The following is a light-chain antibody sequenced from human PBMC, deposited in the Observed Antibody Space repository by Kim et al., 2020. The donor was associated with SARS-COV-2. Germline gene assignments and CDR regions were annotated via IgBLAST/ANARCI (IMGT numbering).Light chain of an antibody. CDR1: RLRVYY. CDR3: SSRDVTVL. J-gene: IGLJ2*01. Sequence: SSELTQDPSVSVALGQTVTITCQGDRLRVYYANWFQQKPGQAPVLVFYGKNSRPSGIPDRFSGSISGDTASLTITGAQAEDEGDYYCSSRDVTVLFSGGTRLTVL. V-gene: IGLV3-19*01. CDR2: GKN.